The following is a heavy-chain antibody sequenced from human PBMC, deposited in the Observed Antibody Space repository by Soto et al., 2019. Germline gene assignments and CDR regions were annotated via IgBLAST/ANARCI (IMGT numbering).Heavy chain of an antibody. CDR3: AQDESLDTSMVFDY. J-gene: IGHJ4*02. CDR2: ISGGVRST. D-gene: IGHD5-18*01. V-gene: IGHV3-23*01. Sequence: EVQLLESGGGLVQPGGSLRLSCAASGFTFSTYAMSWVRQAPGKGLGWVSAISGGVRSTYYADSVKGRFTISRDNSKNTMYLQMNDMRADDTAVYYCAQDESLDTSMVFDYWGQGTLVTVSS. CDR1: GFTFSTYA.